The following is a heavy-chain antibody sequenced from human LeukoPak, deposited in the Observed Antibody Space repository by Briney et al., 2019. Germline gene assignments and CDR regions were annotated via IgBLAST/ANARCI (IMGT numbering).Heavy chain of an antibody. CDR1: GFIVGNNH. CDR3: AKERQTGDYFTSDF. CDR2: IYRDGST. V-gene: IGHV3-53*01. J-gene: IGHJ4*02. D-gene: IGHD4-17*01. Sequence: GGSLRLSCAASGFIVGNNHMSWVRQAPGKGLEWVSVIYRDGSTYYADSVKGRFTISRDNSKSTVYLQMNSLRADDTAVYYCAKERQTGDYFTSDFWGQGTLVTVSS.